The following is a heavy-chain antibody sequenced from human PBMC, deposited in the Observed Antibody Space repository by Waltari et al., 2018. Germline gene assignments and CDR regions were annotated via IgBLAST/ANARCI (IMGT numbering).Heavy chain of an antibody. D-gene: IGHD5-18*01. J-gene: IGHJ4*02. V-gene: IGHV3-64D*06. CDR3: ESRPPVTRDY. CDR2: ISNNGGST. CDR1: GSRFSNYI. Sequence: EVQLVESGGGLVKPGGSLRLSCSSSGSRFSNYIMFWVRQSPGKGLEYVSAISNNGGSTYYTDSVRGRFTISRDNSKNMLYLQMSSLRPEDTAVYYCESRPPVTRDYWGQGTLVTVSS.